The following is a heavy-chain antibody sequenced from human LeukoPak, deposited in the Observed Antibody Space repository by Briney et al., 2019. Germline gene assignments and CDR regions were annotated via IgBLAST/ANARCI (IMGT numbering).Heavy chain of an antibody. Sequence: GGSLRLSCAASGFTFGSYAMSWVRQAPGKGLEWVSAISGSGGSTYYADSVKGRFTISRDNSKNTLYLQMNSLRAEDTAVYYCAKGGYVWGSYDLNWFDPWGQGTLVTVSS. CDR3: AKGGYVWGSYDLNWFDP. CDR2: ISGSGGST. V-gene: IGHV3-23*01. CDR1: GFTFGSYA. D-gene: IGHD3-16*01. J-gene: IGHJ5*02.